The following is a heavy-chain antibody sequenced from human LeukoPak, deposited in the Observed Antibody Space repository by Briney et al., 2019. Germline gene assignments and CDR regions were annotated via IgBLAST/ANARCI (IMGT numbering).Heavy chain of an antibody. CDR2: IYYSGST. V-gene: IGHV4-59*01. D-gene: IGHD2-15*01. CDR3: ARDQVVVVAANYYYYYGMDV. CDR1: GGSISSYY. J-gene: IGHJ6*02. Sequence: SETLSLTCTVSGGSISSYYWSWIRQPPGKGLEWIGYIYYSGSTNYNPSLKSRVTISVDTSKNQFSLKLSSVTAADTAVYHCARDQVVVVAANYYYYYGMDVWGQGTTVTVSS.